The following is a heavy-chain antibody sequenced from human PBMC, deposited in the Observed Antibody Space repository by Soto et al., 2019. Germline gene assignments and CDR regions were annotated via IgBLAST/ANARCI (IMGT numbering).Heavy chain of an antibody. D-gene: IGHD5-12*01. J-gene: IGHJ4*02. CDR2: IYYSGST. V-gene: IGHV4-31*03. CDR3: AKLKRHSGYVY. Sequence: QVQLQESGPGLVKPSQTLSLTCTVSGDSINSGAYYWNWIRQHPRKGLEWIGSIYYSGSTYYNPSLKSRVTISVDTSKNHFSLKLSSVTAADTAVYFCAKLKRHSGYVYWGQGTLVTVSS. CDR1: GDSINSGAYY.